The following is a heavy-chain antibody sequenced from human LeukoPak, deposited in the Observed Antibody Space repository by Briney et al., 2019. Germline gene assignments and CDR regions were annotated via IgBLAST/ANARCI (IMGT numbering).Heavy chain of an antibody. Sequence: PSETLSLTCTVSGGSTSSDYWSWIRQSPGKGLEWVGYVYNSGDTGKNPSLKSRVTILLDTSKNQCSLKLTSVSAADTAVYHCARIKLGAYFDLWGRGTLVTVSS. CDR3: ARIKLGAYFDL. D-gene: IGHD3-16*01. V-gene: IGHV4-59*08. CDR2: VYNSGDT. CDR1: GGSTSSDY. J-gene: IGHJ2*01.